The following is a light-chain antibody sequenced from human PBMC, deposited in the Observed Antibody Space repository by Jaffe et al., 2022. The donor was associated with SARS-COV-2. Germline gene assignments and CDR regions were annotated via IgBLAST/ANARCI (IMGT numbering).Light chain of an antibody. J-gene: IGLJ3*02. CDR3: AAWDDSLSGV. Sequence: QSVLTQPPSASGTPGQRVTISCSGSSSNIGTNYVYWYQQLPGTAPKLLIYRNNQRPSDVPDRFSGSKSGTSASLAISGLRSEDEADYYCAAWDDSLSGVFGGGTKLTVL. CDR1: SSNIGTNY. V-gene: IGLV1-47*01. CDR2: RNN.